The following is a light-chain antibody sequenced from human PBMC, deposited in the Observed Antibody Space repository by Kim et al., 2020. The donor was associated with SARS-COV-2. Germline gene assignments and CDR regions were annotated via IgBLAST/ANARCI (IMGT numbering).Light chain of an antibody. V-gene: IGKV3-20*01. CDR3: QQYGSSPWT. CDR1: QSVSSSY. Sequence: EIVLTQSPGTLSLSPGERATLSCRASQSVSSSYLACYQQKPGQAPRLLIYGASSRATGIPDRFSGSGSGTDFTLTISRLEPEDFAVYYCQQYGSSPWTFGQGTKLEI. J-gene: IGKJ1*01. CDR2: GAS.